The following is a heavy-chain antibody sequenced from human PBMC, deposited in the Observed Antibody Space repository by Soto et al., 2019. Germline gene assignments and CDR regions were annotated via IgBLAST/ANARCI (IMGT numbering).Heavy chain of an antibody. CDR2: IYYSGST. V-gene: IGHV4-59*01. J-gene: IGHJ4*02. D-gene: IGHD3-3*01. CDR3: ARFGILDFWSGYYSGHFDY. CDR1: GGSISSYY. Sequence: PSETLSLTCTVSGGSISSYYWSWIRQPPGKGLEWIGYIYYSGSTNYNPSLKSRVTISVDTSKNQFSLKLSSVTAADTAVYYCARFGILDFWSGYYSGHFDYWGQGTLVTVSS.